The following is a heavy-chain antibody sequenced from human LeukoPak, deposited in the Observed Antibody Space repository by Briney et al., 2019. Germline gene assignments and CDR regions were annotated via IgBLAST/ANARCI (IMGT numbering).Heavy chain of an antibody. D-gene: IGHD2-2*01. CDR1: GGSFSGYY. V-gene: IGHV4-34*01. CDR2: INHSGST. CDR3: ARAEDIVVVPAATFDY. J-gene: IGHJ4*02. Sequence: SETLSHTCAVYGGSFSGYYWSWIRQPPGKGLEWIGEINHSGSTNYNPSLKSRVTISVDTSKNQFSLKLSSVTAADTAVYYCARAEDIVVVPAATFDYWGQGTLVTVSS.